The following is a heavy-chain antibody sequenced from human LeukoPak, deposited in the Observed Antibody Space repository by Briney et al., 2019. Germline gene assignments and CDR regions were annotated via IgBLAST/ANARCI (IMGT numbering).Heavy chain of an antibody. D-gene: IGHD5-24*01. CDR1: GGSISSFY. J-gene: IGHJ4*02. Sequence: PSETLSLTCTVSGGSISSFYWSWIRQPPGKGLEWIGYIYHSGSAKYNPSLKSRVTISVDTSKNQFSLKLSSVTAADTAVYYCARQPVKMSTIAAIDYWGQGTLVTVSS. CDR3: ARQPVKMSTIAAIDY. CDR2: IYHSGSA. V-gene: IGHV4-59*01.